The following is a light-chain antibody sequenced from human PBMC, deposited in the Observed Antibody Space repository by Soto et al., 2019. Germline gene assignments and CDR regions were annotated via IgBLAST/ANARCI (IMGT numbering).Light chain of an antibody. V-gene: IGLV2-14*01. Sequence: QSALTQPASVSGSPGQSITISCTGTSSDVGGYDYVSWYQHHPGKAPKFMIYEVANRPSGVSDRFSGSKSGSLASLTISGLQADDEAVYYCSSYTNTGTLVVFGVGTQLTVL. CDR2: EVA. J-gene: IGLJ7*01. CDR3: SSYTNTGTLVV. CDR1: SSDVGGYDY.